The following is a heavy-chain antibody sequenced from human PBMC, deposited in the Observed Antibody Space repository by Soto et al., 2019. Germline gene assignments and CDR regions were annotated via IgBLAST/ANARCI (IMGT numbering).Heavy chain of an antibody. D-gene: IGHD2-21*01. CDR2: IYYSGST. J-gene: IGHJ6*02. V-gene: IGHV4-30-4*01. Sequence: SETLSLTCTVSGGSISSGDYYWSWIRQPPGKGLEWIGYIYYSGSTYYNPSLKSRVTMSVDTSKNQFSLKLSSVTAADTAVYYCAKVMRISPEVALFNYHYYGMDVWGQGTTVTVSS. CDR3: AKVMRISPEVALFNYHYYGMDV. CDR1: GGSISSGDYY.